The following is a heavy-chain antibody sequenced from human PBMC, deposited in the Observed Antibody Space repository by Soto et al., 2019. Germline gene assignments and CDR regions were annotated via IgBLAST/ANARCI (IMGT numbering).Heavy chain of an antibody. Sequence: GGSLRLSCAASGFTFSSYGMHWVRQAPGKGLEWVAVISYDGSNKYYADSVKGRFTISRDNSKNTLYLQMNSLRAEDTAVYYCAKVRQPNYYYGMDVWGQGTTVTVSS. CDR1: GFTFSSYG. CDR2: ISYDGSNK. J-gene: IGHJ6*02. V-gene: IGHV3-30*18. D-gene: IGHD6-13*01. CDR3: AKVRQPNYYYGMDV.